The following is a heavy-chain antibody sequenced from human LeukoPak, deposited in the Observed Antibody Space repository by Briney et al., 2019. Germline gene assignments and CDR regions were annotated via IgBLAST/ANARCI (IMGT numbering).Heavy chain of an antibody. CDR2: IFSAGST. Sequence: GGSLRLSCAASGLTVSNNYMSWVRQAPGKGLEWFSVIFSAGSTYYADSVKGRFTISRDNSQNTLYLQVDSLRVDDTAVYYCAKDSPPTSEWLPDYWGQGTLVTISS. J-gene: IGHJ4*02. V-gene: IGHV3-53*05. D-gene: IGHD5-12*01. CDR3: AKDSPPTSEWLPDY. CDR1: GLTVSNNY.